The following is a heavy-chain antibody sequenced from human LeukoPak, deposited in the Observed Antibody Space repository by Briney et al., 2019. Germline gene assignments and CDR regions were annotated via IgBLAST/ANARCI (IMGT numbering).Heavy chain of an antibody. CDR2: ISYDGSNK. Sequence: GGSLRLSCAASGFTFSSYGMHWVRQAPGKGLEWVAVISYDGSNKYYADSVKGRFTISRDNSKNTLYLQMNSLRAEDTAVYYCAKAYSSGWRTWVYFDYWGQGTLVTASS. J-gene: IGHJ4*02. CDR3: AKAYSSGWRTWVYFDY. CDR1: GFTFSSYG. D-gene: IGHD6-19*01. V-gene: IGHV3-30*18.